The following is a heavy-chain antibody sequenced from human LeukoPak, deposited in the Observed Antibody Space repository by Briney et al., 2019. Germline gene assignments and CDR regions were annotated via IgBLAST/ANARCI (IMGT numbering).Heavy chain of an antibody. CDR3: ARAGVAARNLDY. D-gene: IGHD6-6*01. V-gene: IGHV1-2*02. J-gene: IGHJ4*02. CDR1: GYTFTGYY. Sequence: ASVTVSCKASGYTFTGYYMHWMRQAPGQGLEWMGWINPNSGGTNYAQKFQGRVTMTRDTSISTAYMELSRLRSDDTAVYYCARAGVAARNLDYWGQGTLVTVSS. CDR2: INPNSGGT.